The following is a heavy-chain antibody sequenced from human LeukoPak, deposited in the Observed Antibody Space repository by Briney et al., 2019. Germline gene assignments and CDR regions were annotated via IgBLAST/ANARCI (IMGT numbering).Heavy chain of an antibody. Sequence: SETLSLTCTVSGGSISSYYWSWIRQPPGKGLEWIRYIYYSGSTNYNPSLKSRVTISVDTSKNQFSLKLSSVTAADTAVYYCARHRRYCSSTSCYDYYYYGMDVWGQGTTVTVSS. CDR3: ARHRRYCSSTSCYDYYYYGMDV. V-gene: IGHV4-59*08. J-gene: IGHJ6*02. D-gene: IGHD2-2*01. CDR1: GGSISSYY. CDR2: IYYSGST.